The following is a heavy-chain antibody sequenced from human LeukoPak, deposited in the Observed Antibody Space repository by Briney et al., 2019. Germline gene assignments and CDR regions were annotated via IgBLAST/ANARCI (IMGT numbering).Heavy chain of an antibody. CDR3: VKSYSSSWYGWFDP. CDR1: GFTFSSYA. V-gene: IGHV3-64D*06. CDR2: ISSNGGST. Sequence: GRSLRLSCSASGFTFSSYAMHWVRQAPGKGLEYVSAISSNGGSTYYADSVKGRFTISRDNSKNTLYLQMSSLRAEDTAVYYCVKSYSSSWYGWFDPWGQGTLVTVSS. J-gene: IGHJ5*02. D-gene: IGHD6-13*01.